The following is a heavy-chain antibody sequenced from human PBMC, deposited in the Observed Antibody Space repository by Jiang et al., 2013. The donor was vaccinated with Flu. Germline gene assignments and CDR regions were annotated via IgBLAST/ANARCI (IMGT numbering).Heavy chain of an antibody. CDR1: GYTFTSYY. V-gene: IGHV1-46*01. CDR2: INPSGGST. Sequence: SGAEVKKPGASVKVSCKASGYTFTSYYMHWVRQAPGQGLEWMEIINPSGGSTSYAQKFQGRVTMTRDTSTSTVYMELSSLRSEDTAVYYCARDPGGGVVLDAFDIWGQGTMVTVSS. D-gene: IGHD3-3*01. CDR3: ARDPGGGVVLDAFDI. J-gene: IGHJ3*02.